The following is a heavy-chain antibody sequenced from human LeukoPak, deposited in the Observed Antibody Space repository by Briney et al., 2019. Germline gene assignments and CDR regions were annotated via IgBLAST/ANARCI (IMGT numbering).Heavy chain of an antibody. V-gene: IGHV4-39*01. CDR3: ARRWGNIVGVTYEY. CDR1: GSSITSVSHY. CDR2: TYYIGST. D-gene: IGHD3-16*01. Sequence: PSETLSLTCTISGSSITSVSHYWGWIRQPPGKGLEWIGDTYYIGSTYYSPSLRSRVTMSVHTSENQFSLRLNSVTAVDTAVYYCARRWGNIVGVTYEYWGQGTLVTVSS. J-gene: IGHJ4*02.